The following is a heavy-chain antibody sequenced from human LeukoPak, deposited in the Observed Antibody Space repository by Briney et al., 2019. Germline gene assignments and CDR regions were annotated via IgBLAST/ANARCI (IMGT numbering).Heavy chain of an antibody. Sequence: GGSLRLSCAASGFTFDDYAMHWVRQAPGKGLEWVSGISWNSGSIGYADSVKGRFAISRDNAKNSLYLQMNSLRAEDTALYYCAKGIGFWAGVFDHWGQGTLVTVPS. D-gene: IGHD3-16*01. CDR2: ISWNSGSI. CDR1: GFTFDDYA. V-gene: IGHV3-9*01. J-gene: IGHJ4*02. CDR3: AKGIGFWAGVFDH.